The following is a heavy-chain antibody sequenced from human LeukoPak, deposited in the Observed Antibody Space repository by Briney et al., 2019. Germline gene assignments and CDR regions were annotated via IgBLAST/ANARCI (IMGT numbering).Heavy chain of an antibody. Sequence: ASVKVSCKASGGTFSSYAISWVRQAPGQGLEWMGRIIPILGIANYAQKFQGRVTITADKSASTAYMELSSLRSEDTAVYYCARMSIEMATIEYYFDYWGQGTLVTVSS. CDR1: GGTFSSYA. D-gene: IGHD5-24*01. CDR2: IIPILGIA. CDR3: ARMSIEMATIEYYFDY. V-gene: IGHV1-69*04. J-gene: IGHJ4*02.